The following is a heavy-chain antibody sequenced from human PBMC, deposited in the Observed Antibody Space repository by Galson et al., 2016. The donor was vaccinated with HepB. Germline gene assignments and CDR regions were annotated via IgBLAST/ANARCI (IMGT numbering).Heavy chain of an antibody. CDR2: ISGSGNNK. V-gene: IGHV3-48*03. CDR3: ARDIRSDLRSVLRPMAGLVVFYGLDV. J-gene: IGHJ6*02. CDR1: GFTFTYYE. Sequence: SLRLSCAASGFTFTYYEMNWVRQAPGKGLEWVSYISGSGNNKYYADSVRGRFTDPRDNARNSVYLLMNSLRAEDTAIYYCARDIRSDLRSVLRPMAGLVVFYGLDVWGQGTTVTVSS. D-gene: IGHD3-3*01.